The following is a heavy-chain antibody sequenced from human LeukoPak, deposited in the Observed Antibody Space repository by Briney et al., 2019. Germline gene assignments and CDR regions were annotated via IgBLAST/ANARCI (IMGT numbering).Heavy chain of an antibody. CDR2: IYSGGST. CDR3: AKEEYSGSYYYYYMDV. D-gene: IGHD1-26*01. CDR1: GFTVSSNY. Sequence: GGSLRLSCAASGFTVSSNYMSWVRQAPGKGLEWVSIIYSGGSTFYADSVKGRFTISRDNSKNTLYLQMNSLRAEDTAVYYCAKEEYSGSYYYYYMDVWGKGTTVTISS. J-gene: IGHJ6*03. V-gene: IGHV3-53*05.